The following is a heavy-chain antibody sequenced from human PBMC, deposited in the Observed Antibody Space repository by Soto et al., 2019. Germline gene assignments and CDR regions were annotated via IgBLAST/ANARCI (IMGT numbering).Heavy chain of an antibody. CDR3: ARGGGEYSSSWYVAFDI. CDR2: IIPIFGTA. D-gene: IGHD6-13*01. Sequence: QVQLVQSGAEVKKPGSSVKVSCKASGGTFSSYAISWVRQAPGQGLEWMGGIIPIFGTANYAQKFQGRVTITADESTSTAYMERSSLRSEDTAVYYCARGGGEYSSSWYVAFDIWGQGTMVTVSS. CDR1: GGTFSSYA. J-gene: IGHJ3*02. V-gene: IGHV1-69*01.